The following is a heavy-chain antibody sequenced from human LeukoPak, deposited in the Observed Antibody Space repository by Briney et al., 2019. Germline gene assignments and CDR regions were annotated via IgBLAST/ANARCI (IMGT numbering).Heavy chain of an antibody. CDR3: ARGRFSSSWYFDY. Sequence: GGSLRLSCAASGFTFSSYWMSWVRQAPGKGLEWVANIKQDGSEKYYVDSVKGRFTISRDNAKNSLYLQMNSLRAEDTAVYYCARGRFSSSWYFDYWGQGTLVTVSS. D-gene: IGHD6-13*01. V-gene: IGHV3-7*01. CDR2: IKQDGSEK. J-gene: IGHJ4*02. CDR1: GFTFSSYW.